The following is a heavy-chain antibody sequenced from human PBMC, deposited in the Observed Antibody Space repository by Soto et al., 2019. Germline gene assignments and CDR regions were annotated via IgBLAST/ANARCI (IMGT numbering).Heavy chain of an antibody. CDR1: GYTFTSYD. D-gene: IGHD5-12*01. J-gene: IGHJ4*01. CDR2: MNPNSGNT. Sequence: QVQLVQSGAEVKKPGASVKVSCKASGYTFTSYDITWVRQATGQGLEWMGWMNPNSGNTGYAQKVQGRVTMTRNTSRSTAYMELSSLRSDDTAVYYCARGVIVATITPFDYCGHGTLVTVSA. CDR3: ARGVIVATITPFDY. V-gene: IGHV1-8*01.